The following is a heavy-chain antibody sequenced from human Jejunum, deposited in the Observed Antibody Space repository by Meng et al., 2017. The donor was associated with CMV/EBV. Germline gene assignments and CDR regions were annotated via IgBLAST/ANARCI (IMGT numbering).Heavy chain of an antibody. CDR3: AKDSSDDFWSAYFSFYPYGMDV. CDR2: SSGSGGST. J-gene: IGHJ6*02. D-gene: IGHD3-3*01. V-gene: IGHV3-23*01. Sequence: MSWGRQAPGKGLEWVSGSSGSGGSTFYADSVNGRFTISRDNSKNTLYLQMNSLRAEDTAIYYCAKDSSDDFWSAYFSFYPYGMDVWGQGTTVTVSS.